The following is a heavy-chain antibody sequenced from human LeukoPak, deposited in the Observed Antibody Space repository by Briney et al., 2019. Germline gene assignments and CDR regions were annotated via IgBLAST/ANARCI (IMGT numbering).Heavy chain of an antibody. CDR2: INTNTGNP. J-gene: IGHJ4*02. V-gene: IGHV7-4-1*02. CDR1: GYTFTSYG. CDR3: ASASTTGTGLDYFDY. Sequence: ASVKVSCKASGYTFTSYGISWVRQAPGQGLEWMGWINTNTGNPTYAQGFTGRFVFSLDTSVSTAYLQISSLKAEDTAVYYCASASTTGTGLDYFDYWGQGTLVTVSS. D-gene: IGHD1-1*01.